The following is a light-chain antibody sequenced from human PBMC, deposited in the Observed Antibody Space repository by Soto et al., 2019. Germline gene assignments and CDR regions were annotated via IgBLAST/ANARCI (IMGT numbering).Light chain of an antibody. J-gene: IGKJ1*01. CDR2: AAS. V-gene: IGKV1-39*01. Sequence: DIQMTQSPSSLSASVGDRVTITCRASQSISSYLNWYHQKPGKAPKLLIYAASSLQSGVPSRFSGSGSGTDFTLTTSSLQPEDFATYYCQQSYTFGQGTKVEIK. CDR3: QQSYT. CDR1: QSISSY.